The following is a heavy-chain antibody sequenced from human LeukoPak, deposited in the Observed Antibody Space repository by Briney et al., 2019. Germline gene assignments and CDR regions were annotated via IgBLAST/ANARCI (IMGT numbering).Heavy chain of an antibody. CDR3: ARGPGDYVWGIYFDY. CDR1: GFTFSSYG. CDR2: IWYDGSNK. V-gene: IGHV3-33*01. Sequence: GGSLRLSCAASGFTFSSYGMHWVRQAPGKGLEWVAVIWYDGSNKYYADSVKGRFTISRDNSKNTLYLQMNSLRAEDTAVYYCARGPGDYVWGIYFDYWGREPWSPSPQ. D-gene: IGHD3-16*01. J-gene: IGHJ4*02.